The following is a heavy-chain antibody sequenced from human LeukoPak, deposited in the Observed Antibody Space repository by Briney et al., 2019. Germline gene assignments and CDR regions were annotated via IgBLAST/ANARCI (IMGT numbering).Heavy chain of an antibody. CDR3: ARDQTSYYYDSSGYYPYWYFDL. Sequence: GGSLRLSCAASGFTFSSYSMNWVRPAPGKGLEWVSYISSSSSTIYYADSVKGRFTISRDNAKNSLYLQMNSLRAEDTAVYHCARDQTSYYYDSSGYYPYWYFDLWGRGTLVTVSS. J-gene: IGHJ2*01. CDR2: ISSSSSTI. D-gene: IGHD3-22*01. V-gene: IGHV3-48*01. CDR1: GFTFSSYS.